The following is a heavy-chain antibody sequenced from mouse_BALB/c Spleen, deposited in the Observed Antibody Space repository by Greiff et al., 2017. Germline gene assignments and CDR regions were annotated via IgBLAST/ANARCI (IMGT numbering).Heavy chain of an antibody. CDR1: GFTFSDYY. V-gene: IGHV5-4*02. CDR2: ISDGGSYT. Sequence: EVNVVESGGGLVKPGGSLKLSCAASGFTFSDYYMYWVRQTPEKRLEWVATISDGGSYTYYPDSVKGRFTISRDNAKNNLYLQMSSLKSEDTAMYYCARDGGETARATGAWFAYWGQGTLVTVSA. D-gene: IGHD3-2*01. J-gene: IGHJ3*01. CDR3: ARDGGETARATGAWFAY.